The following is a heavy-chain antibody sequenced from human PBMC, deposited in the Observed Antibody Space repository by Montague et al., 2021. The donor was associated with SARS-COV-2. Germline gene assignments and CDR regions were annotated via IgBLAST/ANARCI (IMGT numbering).Heavy chain of an antibody. J-gene: IGHJ6*02. CDR2: IDNDGSST. D-gene: IGHD3-3*01. V-gene: IGHV3-74*01. CDR3: ARGVGITIFGDLSLEGDYYYSMDV. CDR1: GFTFRSHW. Sequence: SLRLSCAASGFTFRSHWMHWVRQVPEKGLVWVSRIDNDGSSTNYVDSMKGRFTISRDNAKNTLDLQMNSLRVEDTAVYYCARGVGITIFGDLSLEGDYYYSMDVWGQGTAVTVSS.